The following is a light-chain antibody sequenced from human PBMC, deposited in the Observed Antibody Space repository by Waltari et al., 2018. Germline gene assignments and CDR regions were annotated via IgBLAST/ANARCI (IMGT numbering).Light chain of an antibody. CDR1: SGDVGAHNY. CDR2: DVS. J-gene: IGLJ2*01. CDR3: NSYTSSTNVV. Sequence: QSVLTQSASVSGSPGQSITISCTGTSGDVGAHNYVSWYQQHPGKAPQLIIYDVSKRPPGVSNRISASTSGNTASLTISGRQAEHEAHYYCNSYTSSTNVVFGGGTKLTVL. V-gene: IGLV2-14*03.